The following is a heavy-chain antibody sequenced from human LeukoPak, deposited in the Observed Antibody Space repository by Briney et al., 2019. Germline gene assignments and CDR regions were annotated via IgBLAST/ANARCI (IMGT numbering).Heavy chain of an antibody. Sequence: ASVKVSCKASGYTFTSYDINWVRQATGQGFEWLGWMNPNSGDTGYAQKFQGRVTMTRITSISTAYMELSSLTSEDTAVYYCARNLASTGDFDYWGQGTLVSVSS. CDR2: MNPNSGDT. J-gene: IGHJ4*02. CDR1: GYTFTSYD. CDR3: ARNLASTGDFDY. D-gene: IGHD7-27*01. V-gene: IGHV1-8*01.